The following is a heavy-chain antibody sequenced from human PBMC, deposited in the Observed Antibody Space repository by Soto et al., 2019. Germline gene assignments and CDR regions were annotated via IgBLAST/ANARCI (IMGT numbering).Heavy chain of an antibody. J-gene: IGHJ4*02. V-gene: IGHV1-18*01. CDR1: GYTFTGYG. D-gene: IGHD3-22*01. CDR3: ARGGYYYDSSGYYSDY. CDR2: ISGYNANT. Sequence: QVQLVQSGAEVKKPGASVKVSCKASGYTFTGYGIGWVRQAPGQGLEWMGWISGYNANTNYPQKLQGRITMPTDTSTSTAYMELRSLRSDDTAVYYCARGGYYYDSSGYYSDYWGQGTLVTVSS.